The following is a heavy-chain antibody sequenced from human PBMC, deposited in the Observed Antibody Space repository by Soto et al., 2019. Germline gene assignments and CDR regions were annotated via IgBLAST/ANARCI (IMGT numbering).Heavy chain of an antibody. CDR2: IIDSGGST. CDR3: AKGRSYDYHYGVDV. V-gene: IGHV3-23*01. Sequence: GWSLRLSCAASGFTFSSCAMGWVRQAPGKGLEWVSYIIDSGGSTYYADSVKGRFTISRDNSKSTLYLQMNSLRAEDTALYYCAKGRSYDYHYGVDVSGQGTTVTVSS. J-gene: IGHJ6*02. CDR1: GFTFSSCA.